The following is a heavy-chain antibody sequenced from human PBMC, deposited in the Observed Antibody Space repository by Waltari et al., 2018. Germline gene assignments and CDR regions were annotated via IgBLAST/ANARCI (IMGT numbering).Heavy chain of an antibody. J-gene: IGHJ3*02. CDR2: INHSGST. V-gene: IGHV4-34*01. Sequence: QVQLQQWGAGLLKPSETLSLTCAVYGGSFSGYYWSWIRQPPGKGLEWIGEINHSGSTNYNPSLKSRVTISVDTSKNQFSLKLSSVTAADTAVYYCARDPFTTADAFDIWGQGTMVTVSS. CDR3: ARDPFTTADAFDI. D-gene: IGHD3-22*01. CDR1: GGSFSGYY.